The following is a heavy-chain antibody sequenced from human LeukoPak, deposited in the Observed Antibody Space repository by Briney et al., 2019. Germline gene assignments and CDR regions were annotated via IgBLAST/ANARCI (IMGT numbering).Heavy chain of an antibody. CDR3: AKDSSGWYSYNWFDP. D-gene: IGHD6-19*01. V-gene: IGHV3-30*02. Sequence: QAGGSLRLSCAASGFTFSSYGMHWVRQAPGKGLEWVAFIRYDGSNKYYADSVKGRFTISRDNSKNTLYLQMNSLRAEDTAVYYCAKDSSGWYSYNWFDPWGQGTLVTVSS. CDR2: IRYDGSNK. J-gene: IGHJ5*02. CDR1: GFTFSSYG.